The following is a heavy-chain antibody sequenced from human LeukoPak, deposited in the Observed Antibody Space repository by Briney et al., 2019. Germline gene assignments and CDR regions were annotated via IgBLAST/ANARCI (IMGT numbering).Heavy chain of an antibody. D-gene: IGHD6-13*01. CDR2: IRYDGSNK. CDR1: GFTFSSYG. V-gene: IGHV3-30*02. J-gene: IGHJ4*02. Sequence: GGSLRLSCAASGFTFSSYGMHWVRQAPGKGLEWVAFIRYDGSNKYYADSVKGRFTISRDNSKNTLYLQMNSLRAEDTAVYYCAKDFYSSSWYPTYYFDYWGQGTLVTVSS. CDR3: AKDFYSSSWYPTYYFDY.